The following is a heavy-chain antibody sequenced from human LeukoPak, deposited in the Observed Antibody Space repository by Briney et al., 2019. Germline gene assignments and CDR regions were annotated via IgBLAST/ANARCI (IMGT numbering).Heavy chain of an antibody. CDR2: IWYDGSNK. D-gene: IGHD3-10*01. V-gene: IGHV3-33*01. CDR3: ARDWSRFGELLYY. CDR1: GFTFSSYG. Sequence: GRSLRLSCAASGFTFSSYGMHWVRQAPGKELEWVALIWYDGSNKYYADSVKGRFTISRDNSKNTLYLQMNSLRAEDTAVYYCARDWSRFGELLYYWGQGTLVTVSS. J-gene: IGHJ4*02.